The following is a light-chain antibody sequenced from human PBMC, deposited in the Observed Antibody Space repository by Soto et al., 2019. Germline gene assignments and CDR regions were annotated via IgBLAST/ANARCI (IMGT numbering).Light chain of an antibody. V-gene: IGKV3-20*01. J-gene: IGKJ1*01. CDR1: ESVASNY. CDR2: GAS. Sequence: EIVLTQSPGTLSLSPGETATLSCRASESVASNYLAWYQQKPGQAPRLLMYGASSRATGIPDRFSGSGSGTDFTLSITRLQPEDWAVYYCQQYGSSPWTSGQGTKVEIK. CDR3: QQYGSSPWT.